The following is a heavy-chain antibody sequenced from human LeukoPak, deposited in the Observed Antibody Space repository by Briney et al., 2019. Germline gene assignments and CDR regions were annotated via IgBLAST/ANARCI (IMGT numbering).Heavy chain of an antibody. V-gene: IGHV3-74*01. Sequence: GGSLRLSCTASGFTFSSYWMHWVRQAPGKGLMWVSRVNTDGSHTNYADSVKGRFTISRDNAKNALYLQMNSLRAEDTAIYYCARGDLTFWGFPHWGQGALVTVSS. CDR1: GFTFSSYW. CDR2: VNTDGSHT. CDR3: ARGDLTFWGFPH. D-gene: IGHD7-27*01. J-gene: IGHJ4*02.